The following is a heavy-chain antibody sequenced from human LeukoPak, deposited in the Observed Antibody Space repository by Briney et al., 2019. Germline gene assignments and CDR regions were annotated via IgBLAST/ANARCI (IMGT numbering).Heavy chain of an antibody. CDR3: ARAVSIRGNSGFDY. Sequence: PSETLSLTCTVSGGPIRSYYWSWMRQPPGKGLEWIGNIHYSESTNFNPSLKSRVAIAVDTSKNQFSLSMRSVTAADTAVYYCARAVSIRGNSGFDYWGQGTLVTVSS. CDR1: GGPIRSYY. CDR2: IHYSEST. J-gene: IGHJ4*02. V-gene: IGHV4-59*01. D-gene: IGHD4-23*01.